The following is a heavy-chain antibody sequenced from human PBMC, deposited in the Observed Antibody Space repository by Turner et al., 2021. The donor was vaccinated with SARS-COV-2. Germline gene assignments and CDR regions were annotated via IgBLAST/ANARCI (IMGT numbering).Heavy chain of an antibody. J-gene: IGHJ6*03. CDR2: ISSSSSYI. D-gene: IGHD3-3*01. V-gene: IGHV3-21*01. CDR3: ARDSDFWSGYYPSYMDV. Sequence: EVQLVESGGGLVKPGGSLRLPCSASGFTFSSYSMNWVRQAPGKGLEWVSSISSSSSYIYYADSVKGRFTISRDNAKNSLYMQMNSLRAEDTAVYYCARDSDFWSGYYPSYMDVWGKGTTVTVSS. CDR1: GFTFSSYS.